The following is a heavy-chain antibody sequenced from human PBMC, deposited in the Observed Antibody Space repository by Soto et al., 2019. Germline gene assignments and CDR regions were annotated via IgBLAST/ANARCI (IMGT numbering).Heavy chain of an antibody. CDR1: GYTFTSHS. CDR3: ARDHNFGFILYAMDV. Sequence: ASVKVSCKASGYTFTSHSMHWVRQAPGQGLEWMGIINPSSGRTSYAQNFQGRVTMTSDTSTSIVYMEMSSLKSEETAVYYCARDHNFGFILYAMDVWGQGTTVTVSS. CDR2: INPSSGRT. J-gene: IGHJ6*02. D-gene: IGHD2-15*01. V-gene: IGHV1-46*03.